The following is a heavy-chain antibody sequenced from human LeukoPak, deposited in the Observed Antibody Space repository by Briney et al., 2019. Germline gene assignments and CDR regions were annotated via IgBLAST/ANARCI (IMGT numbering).Heavy chain of an antibody. CDR3: ARHAVRGYSYLDY. Sequence: SETLSLTCTVSDGSISSYYWSWIRQPPGKGLEWIGYIYYSGSSNYNPSLKSRVTISVDTSKNQFSLKLTSVTAADTAVYYCARHAVRGYSYLDYWGQGTLVTVSS. CDR2: IYYSGSS. V-gene: IGHV4-59*08. D-gene: IGHD5-18*01. J-gene: IGHJ4*02. CDR1: DGSISSYY.